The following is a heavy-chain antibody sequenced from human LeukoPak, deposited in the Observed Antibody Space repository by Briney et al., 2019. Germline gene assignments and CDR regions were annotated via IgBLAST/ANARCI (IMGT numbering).Heavy chain of an antibody. Sequence: ASVKVSCKASGYTFTSYAMHWVRQAPGQGLEWMGWISAYNGNTDYAQKLQGRVTMTTDTSTSTAYMELRSLRSDDTAVYYCARGGVTSYYYYGMDVWGQGTTVTVSS. CDR2: ISAYNGNT. D-gene: IGHD4-17*01. J-gene: IGHJ6*02. CDR3: ARGGVTSYYYYGMDV. CDR1: GYTFTSYA. V-gene: IGHV1-18*01.